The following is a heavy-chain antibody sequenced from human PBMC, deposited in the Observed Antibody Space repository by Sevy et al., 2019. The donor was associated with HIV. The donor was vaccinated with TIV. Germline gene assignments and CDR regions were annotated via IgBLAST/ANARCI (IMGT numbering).Heavy chain of an antibody. V-gene: IGHV3-30-3*01. CDR3: ARVPTYGDYFDY. Sequence: GGSLRLSCAASGFTFSSYAMHWVRQAPGKGLEGVAVISYDGSNKYYADSVKGRFTISRDNSKNTLYLQMNSLRAEDTAVYYCARVPTYGDYFDYWGQGTLVTVSS. D-gene: IGHD4-17*01. J-gene: IGHJ4*02. CDR1: GFTFSSYA. CDR2: ISYDGSNK.